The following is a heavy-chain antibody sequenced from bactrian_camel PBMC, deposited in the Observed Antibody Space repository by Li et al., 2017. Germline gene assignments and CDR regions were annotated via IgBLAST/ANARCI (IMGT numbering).Heavy chain of an antibody. CDR2: IEEDGSK. V-gene: IGHV3S53*01. J-gene: IGHJ4*01. CDR1: GITTTTYY. D-gene: IGHD3*01. CDR3: AAARTVYAGDVLGKNQYEY. Sequence: VQLVESGGGSVQAGGSLRLSCAASGITTTTYYMGWFRQAPGKDREAVVSIEEDGSKTFADSVKGRFTISRDNAKGTIVLQMNSLKAEDSAMYYCAAARTVYAGDVLGKNQYEYWGQGTQVTVS.